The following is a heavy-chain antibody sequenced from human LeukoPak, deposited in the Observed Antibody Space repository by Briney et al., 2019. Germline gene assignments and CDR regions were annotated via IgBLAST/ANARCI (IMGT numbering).Heavy chain of an antibody. CDR1: GFTFDDYA. V-gene: IGHV3-9*01. CDR3: AKGDTAMVLNFDY. J-gene: IGHJ4*02. CDR2: ISWNGLSI. D-gene: IGHD5-18*01. Sequence: PGRSLRLSCAASGFTFDDYAMHWVRQAPGKGLEWVSGISWNGLSIGYADSVKGRFTISRDNAKNSLYLQMSSLRADDTALYYCAKGDTAMVLNFDYLGQGILVTVSS.